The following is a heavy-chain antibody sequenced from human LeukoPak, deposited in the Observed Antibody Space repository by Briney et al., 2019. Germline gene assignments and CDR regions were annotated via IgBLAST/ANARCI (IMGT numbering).Heavy chain of an antibody. J-gene: IGHJ5*02. CDR1: GGSISSSSYY. D-gene: IGHD3-10*01. Sequence: KPSETLSLTCTVSGGSISSSSYYWGWIRQPPGKGLEWIGSIYYSGSTYYNPSLKSRVTISVDTSKNQFSLKLSSVTAADTAVYYCARDPGRGYYDPWGQGTLVTVSS. CDR3: ARDPGRGYYDP. CDR2: IYYSGST. V-gene: IGHV4-39*07.